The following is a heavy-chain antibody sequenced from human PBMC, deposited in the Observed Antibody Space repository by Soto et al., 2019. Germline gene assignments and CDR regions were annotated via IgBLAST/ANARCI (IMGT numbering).Heavy chain of an antibody. J-gene: IGHJ4*02. V-gene: IGHV1-69*06. CDR3: AIAPLDSSGYYSPSTFDH. CDR1: GGTFSSHA. Sequence: LVKVSCKASGGTFSSHAISWVRQAPGQGLEWMGGIIPIFGKTNYAQKFQGRVTNTADKSTSTAYMELSSLRSEDTAVYYCAIAPLDSSGYYSPSTFDHWGQGSLVTVS. D-gene: IGHD3-22*01. CDR2: IIPIFGKT.